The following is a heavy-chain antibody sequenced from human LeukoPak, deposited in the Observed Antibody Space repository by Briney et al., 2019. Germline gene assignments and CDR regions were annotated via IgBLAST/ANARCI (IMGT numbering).Heavy chain of an antibody. Sequence: PGGSLRLSCAASGFTFGSYAMSWVRQAPGKGLEWVSAISGSGRSTYYADSVKGRFTISRDNSRNTLYLQMNSLRAEDTAVYYCAKKGQADDYGKPDWGQGTLVTVSS. D-gene: IGHD4-17*01. CDR1: GFTFGSYA. CDR2: ISGSGRST. J-gene: IGHJ4*02. CDR3: AKKGQADDYGKPD. V-gene: IGHV3-23*01.